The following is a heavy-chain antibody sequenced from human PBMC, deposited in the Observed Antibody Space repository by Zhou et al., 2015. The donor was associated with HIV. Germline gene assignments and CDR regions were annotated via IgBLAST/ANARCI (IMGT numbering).Heavy chain of an antibody. V-gene: IGHV3-33*01. CDR1: GFTFSSYG. CDR3: ARDLRKWELLWWFDP. CDR2: IWYDGSNK. Sequence: QVQLVESGGGVVQPGRSLRLSCAASGFTFSSYGMHWVRQAPGKGLEWVAVIWYDGSNKYYADSVKGRFTISRDNSKNTLYLQMNSLRAEDTAVYYCARDLRKWELLWWFDPWGQGTLVTVSS. J-gene: IGHJ5*02. D-gene: IGHD1-26*01.